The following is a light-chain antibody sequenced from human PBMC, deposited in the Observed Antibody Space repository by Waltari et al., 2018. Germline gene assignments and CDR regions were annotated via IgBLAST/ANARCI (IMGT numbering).Light chain of an antibody. J-gene: IGKJ5*01. Sequence: PGERATLSCRASQNVSTHLAWYQQKPGQAPRLLIYDASTRATGIPARFSGSGSGTDFSLTIRTLEPEDFAIYYGHKRSGRDTFGQGTRLEIK. CDR3: HKRSGRDT. CDR2: DAS. V-gene: IGKV3-11*01. CDR1: QNVSTH.